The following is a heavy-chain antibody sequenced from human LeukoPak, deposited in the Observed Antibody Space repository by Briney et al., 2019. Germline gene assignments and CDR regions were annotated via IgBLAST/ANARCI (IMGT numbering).Heavy chain of an antibody. V-gene: IGHV3-23*01. D-gene: IGHD3/OR15-3a*01. Sequence: GGSLRLSCAASGFTFSSYAMSWVRQAPGKGLEWVSAISGSGGSTYYADSVKGRFTISRDNSKNTLYLQMNSLRAEDTALYYCAKDLSSGTGRGFDYWGQGTLVTVSS. CDR3: AKDLSSGTGRGFDY. J-gene: IGHJ4*02. CDR2: ISGSGGST. CDR1: GFTFSSYA.